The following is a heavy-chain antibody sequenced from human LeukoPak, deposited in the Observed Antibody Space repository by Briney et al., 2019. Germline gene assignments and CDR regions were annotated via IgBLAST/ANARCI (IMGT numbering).Heavy chain of an antibody. D-gene: IGHD3-16*01. V-gene: IGHV3-74*01. CDR2: INSDGSST. CDR3: ARVAWGSAADAFDI. Sequence: PGGSLRLSYAASGFTFSSYWMHWVRQAPGKGLVWVSRINSDGSSTSYADSVKGRFTISRDNAKNTLYLQMNSLRAEDTAVYYCARVAWGSAADAFDIWGQGTMVTVSS. J-gene: IGHJ3*02. CDR1: GFTFSSYW.